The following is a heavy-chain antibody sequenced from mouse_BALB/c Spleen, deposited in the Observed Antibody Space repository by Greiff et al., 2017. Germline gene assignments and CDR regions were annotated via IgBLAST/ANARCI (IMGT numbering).Heavy chain of an antibody. V-gene: IGHV2-6-2*01. J-gene: IGHJ4*01. D-gene: IGHD1-1*01. Sequence: QVQLQQSGPDLVAPSQSLSITCTVSGFSFTSYGVHWVRQPPGKGLEWLVVIWSDGSTTYNSALKSRLSISKDNSKSQVFLKMNSLQTDDTAMYYCARRDGSAGGAMDYWGQGTSVTVSA. CDR1: GFSFTSYG. CDR2: IWSDGST. CDR3: ARRDGSAGGAMDY.